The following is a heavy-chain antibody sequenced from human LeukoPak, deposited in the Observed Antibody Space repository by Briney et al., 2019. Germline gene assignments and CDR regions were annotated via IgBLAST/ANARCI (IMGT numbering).Heavy chain of an antibody. J-gene: IGHJ4*02. CDR2: ISSRGSAI. D-gene: IGHD5-24*01. CDR3: ARETRWDFDY. V-gene: IGHV3-11*04. Sequence: GGSLRLSCAASGFAFSDYYMSWIRQAPGKGLEWVSYISSRGSAIFYADSVKGRFTISRDNARNSLYLQMNSLRAEDTAVYYCARETRWDFDYWGQGTLVTVSS. CDR1: GFAFSDYY.